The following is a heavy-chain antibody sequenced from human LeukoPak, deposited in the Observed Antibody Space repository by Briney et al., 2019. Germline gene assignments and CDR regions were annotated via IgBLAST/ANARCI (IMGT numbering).Heavy chain of an antibody. V-gene: IGHV3-23*01. CDR3: AKGSYYDSSGSFYFDY. J-gene: IGHJ4*02. CDR2: ISGSGDNT. D-gene: IGHD3-22*01. Sequence: GGSLRLSCAASGFTFSSYAMSWVRQAPGKGLEWVSGISGSGDNTYYADSVKGRFTISRDNSKNTLYVQVNSLGTEDTAAYYCAKGSYYDSSGSFYFDYWGQGTLSPSPQ. CDR1: GFTFSSYA.